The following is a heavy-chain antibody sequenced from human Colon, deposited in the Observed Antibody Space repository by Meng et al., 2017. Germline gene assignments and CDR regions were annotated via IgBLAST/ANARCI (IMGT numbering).Heavy chain of an antibody. Sequence: QVELVRSGAEVKKPGASVKVSCKASGYTFIDFYIHWMRQAPGQGLEWMGWINPNSGGAVYAQKFQGRITMTRDTSINTAYMELSSLISDDTAVYYCARDTAYKDYWGQGTMVTVSS. J-gene: IGHJ4*02. V-gene: IGHV1-2*02. D-gene: IGHD5-24*01. CDR2: INPNSGGA. CDR1: GYTFIDFY. CDR3: ARDTAYKDY.